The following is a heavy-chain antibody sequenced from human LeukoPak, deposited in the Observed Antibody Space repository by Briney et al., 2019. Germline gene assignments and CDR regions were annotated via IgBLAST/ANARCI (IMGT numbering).Heavy chain of an antibody. CDR1: GYSFTSYW. J-gene: IGHJ6*03. V-gene: IGHV5-51*01. CDR2: IYPGDSDT. Sequence: GESLKISCKGSGYSFTSYWIGWVRQMPGKGLEWMGIIYPGDSDTRYGPSFQGQVTISADKSISTAYLQWSSLKASDTAIYYCARQVVVVAATGAYYYYMDVWGKGTTVTVSS. D-gene: IGHD2-15*01. CDR3: ARQVVVVAATGAYYYYMDV.